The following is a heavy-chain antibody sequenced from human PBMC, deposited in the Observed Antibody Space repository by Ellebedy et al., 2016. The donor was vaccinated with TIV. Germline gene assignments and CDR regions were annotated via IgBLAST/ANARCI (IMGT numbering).Heavy chain of an antibody. CDR3: AKDHPSNSWPTFEY. CDR2: INNGNNP. V-gene: IGHV3-23*01. D-gene: IGHD6-19*01. Sequence: GESLKISCAASGFTSSSYAMSWVRQAPGQGLEWVAAINNGNNPYYADSVRGRFTISRDTSENTVYLQMNSLRVDDTAVYYCAKDHPSNSWPTFEYWGQGTQVTVSS. CDR1: GFTSSSYA. J-gene: IGHJ4*02.